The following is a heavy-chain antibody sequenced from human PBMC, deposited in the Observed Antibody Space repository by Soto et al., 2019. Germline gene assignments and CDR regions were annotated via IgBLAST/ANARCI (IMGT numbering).Heavy chain of an antibody. CDR2: INAGNGNT. CDR1: GYTFTSYA. V-gene: IGHV1-3*05. J-gene: IGHJ4*02. D-gene: IGHD3-22*01. CDR3: ARSSGYYVIDDY. Sequence: QVQLVQSGAEEKKPGASVKVSCKASGYTFTSYAMHWVRQAPGQRLEWMGWINAGNGNTKYSQKFQGRVTITRDTSACTAYMELSSLRFEDTAVYYCARSSGYYVIDDYWGQGTLVTVSS.